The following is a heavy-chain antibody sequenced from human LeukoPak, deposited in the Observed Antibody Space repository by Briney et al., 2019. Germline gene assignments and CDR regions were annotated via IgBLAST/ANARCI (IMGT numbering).Heavy chain of an antibody. V-gene: IGHV1-69*17. Sequence: SVKVSCKASGGTFSSYAISWVRQAPGQGVEWMGRIIPIFGIANYAQKFQGRVTITANKSTSTAYMELSSLRSEDTAVYYCARADCGGDCRDPYYYYGMDGWGQGTTVTVSS. D-gene: IGHD2-21*02. CDR1: GGTFSSYA. CDR3: ARADCGGDCRDPYYYYGMDG. CDR2: IIPIFGIA. J-gene: IGHJ6*02.